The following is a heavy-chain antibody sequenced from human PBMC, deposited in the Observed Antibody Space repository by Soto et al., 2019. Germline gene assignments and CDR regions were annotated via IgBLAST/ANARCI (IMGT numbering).Heavy chain of an antibody. CDR3: ARVPTVPRAFDI. Sequence: GSLRLTCAASGFTFCSYWMHWVRQAPGKVLVWVSRINSDGSSTSYADSVKGRFTISRDNAKNTLYLQMNSLRAEDTAVYYCARVPTVPRAFDIWGQGTMVTVSS. D-gene: IGHD4-17*01. V-gene: IGHV3-74*01. CDR1: GFTFCSYW. CDR2: INSDGSST. J-gene: IGHJ3*02.